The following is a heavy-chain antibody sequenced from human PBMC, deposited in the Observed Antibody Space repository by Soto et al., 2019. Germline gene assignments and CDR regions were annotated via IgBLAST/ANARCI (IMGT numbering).Heavy chain of an antibody. V-gene: IGHV3-13*05. CDR2: IGTAGDP. CDR3: ARADHPAGSKFGYNWFDP. Sequence: GSLRLSCAASGFTFSSYDMHWVRQATGKGLEWVSAIGTAGDPYYPGSVKGRFTISRENAKNSLYLQMNSLRAGDTAVYYCARADHPAGSKFGYNWFDPWGQGALVTVSS. CDR1: GFTFSSYD. J-gene: IGHJ5*02. D-gene: IGHD3-10*01.